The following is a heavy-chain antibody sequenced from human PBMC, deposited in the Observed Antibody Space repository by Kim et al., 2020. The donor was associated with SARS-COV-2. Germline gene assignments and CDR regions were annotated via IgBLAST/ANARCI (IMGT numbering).Heavy chain of an antibody. CDR3: AKDWIPDGIWDIDH. D-gene: IGHD2-15*01. J-gene: IGHJ1*01. Sequence: GGSLRLSCVASGFSFWTYTMSWVRQAPGKGLEWVAGIFGSGHRDVFYADSVKGRFVISRDDSKDTLFLQMNNLRVDDTAVYYCAKDWIPDGIWDIDHWGQGTRVTVSS. V-gene: IGHV3-23*01. CDR2: IFGSGHRDV. CDR1: GFSFWTYT.